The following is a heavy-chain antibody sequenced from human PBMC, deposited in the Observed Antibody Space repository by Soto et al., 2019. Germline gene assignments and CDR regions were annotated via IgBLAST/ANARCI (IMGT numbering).Heavy chain of an antibody. D-gene: IGHD5-18*01. CDR1: GFTFSSYS. Sequence: SVRLSFAAYGFTFSSYSINWVRQAPWKGLEWVSSISSSSSYIYYADSVKGRFTISRDNAKNSLYLQMNSLRAEDTAVYYCARDTRGIQLWYHWGQGTLVTVS. J-gene: IGHJ5*02. V-gene: IGHV3-21*01. CDR3: ARDTRGIQLWYH. CDR2: ISSSSSYI.